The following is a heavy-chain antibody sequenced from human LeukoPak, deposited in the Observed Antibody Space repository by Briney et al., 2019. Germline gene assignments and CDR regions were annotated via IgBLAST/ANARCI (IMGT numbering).Heavy chain of an antibody. Sequence: GGSLRLSCAASGFAVSNKFMYWVRQAPGKGLEWVSSIDSSSSYIYYADSVKGRFTISRANAKNSLFLQMNSLRAEDTAVYYCARGPHGGFVIIPTEFWGQGTLVTVSS. D-gene: IGHD3-3*01. J-gene: IGHJ4*02. CDR2: IDSSSSYI. CDR1: GFAVSNKF. CDR3: ARGPHGGFVIIPTEF. V-gene: IGHV3-21*01.